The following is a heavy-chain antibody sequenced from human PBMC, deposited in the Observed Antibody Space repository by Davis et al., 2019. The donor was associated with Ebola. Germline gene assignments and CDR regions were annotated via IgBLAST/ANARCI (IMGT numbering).Heavy chain of an antibody. CDR2: ISSLQNYE. D-gene: IGHD1-14*01. Sequence: GGSLRLSCAASGFSFSSYTMNWVRQAPGKGLDWVGVISSLQNYEYYADSVKGRFTISRDNSKNTLYLQMNSLRAEDTAVYYCARSTGGDYWGQGTLVTVSS. CDR3: ARSTGGDY. J-gene: IGHJ4*02. V-gene: IGHV3-30*04. CDR1: GFSFSSYT.